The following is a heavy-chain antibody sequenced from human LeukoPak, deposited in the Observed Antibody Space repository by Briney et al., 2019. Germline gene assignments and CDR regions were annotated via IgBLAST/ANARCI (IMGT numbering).Heavy chain of an antibody. CDR1: GGSISSYY. Sequence: KSSETLSLTCTVSGGSISSYYWSWIRQPPGKGLEWIGDIYDSGSTSYNPSLNSRVTISTDTSKNQFSLKLTSVTAADTAVYYCARRGSWLLPFDYWGQGTLVTVSS. D-gene: IGHD3-22*01. CDR3: ARRGSWLLPFDY. V-gene: IGHV4-59*08. J-gene: IGHJ4*02. CDR2: IYDSGST.